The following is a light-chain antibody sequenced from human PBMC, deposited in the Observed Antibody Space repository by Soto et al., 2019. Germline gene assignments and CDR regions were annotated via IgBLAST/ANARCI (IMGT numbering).Light chain of an antibody. Sequence: QSVLTQSSSASASLGSSVKLTCTLSSGHSSYIIAWHQQQPGKAPRYLMKLEGRGSYNKGSGVPDRFSGSSSGADRYLTISNLQFEDEADYYCETWNSNVWVFGGGTKLTVL. CDR2: LEGRGSY. CDR1: SGHSSYI. V-gene: IGLV4-60*02. CDR3: ETWNSNVWV. J-gene: IGLJ3*02.